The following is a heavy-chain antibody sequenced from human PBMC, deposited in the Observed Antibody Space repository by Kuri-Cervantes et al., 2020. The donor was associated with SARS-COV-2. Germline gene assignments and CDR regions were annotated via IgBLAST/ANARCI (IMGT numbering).Heavy chain of an antibody. Sequence: GGSLRLSCAASGFTFSSYAMSWVRQAPGKGLEWVSAISGSGGSTYYADSVKGRFTISRDNSKNTLYLQMNSLRAEDTAVYYCAKDRGYSSSWYWVFDYWGQGTLVTVSS. CDR1: GFTFSSYA. CDR2: ISGSGGST. V-gene: IGHV3-23*01. J-gene: IGHJ4*02. CDR3: AKDRGYSSSWYWVFDY. D-gene: IGHD6-13*01.